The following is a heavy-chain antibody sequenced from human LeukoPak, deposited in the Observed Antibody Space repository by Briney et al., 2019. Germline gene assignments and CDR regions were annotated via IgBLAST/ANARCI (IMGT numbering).Heavy chain of an antibody. CDR1: EFTFSRYN. D-gene: IGHD2-2*01. CDR3: ARVGGHCTSTSCPPPDY. J-gene: IGHJ4*02. V-gene: IGHV3-21*01. CDR2: IDSSSRYI. Sequence: GGSLRLSCAASEFTFSRYNMDWVRQAPGKGLEWVSFIDSSSRYIYQADSVKGRFTISRDNAKSSVFLQMNSLRAEDTAVYYCARVGGHCTSTSCPPPDYWGQGTLVTVSS.